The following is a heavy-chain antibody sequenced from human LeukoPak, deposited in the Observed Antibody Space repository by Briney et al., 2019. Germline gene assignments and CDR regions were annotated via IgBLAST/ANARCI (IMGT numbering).Heavy chain of an antibody. J-gene: IGHJ4*02. CDR1: GYTFTSYA. CDR3: ARDSQWLAQGANDY. CDR2: INAGNGNT. V-gene: IGHV1-3*01. Sequence: ASVKVSCKASGYTFTSYAMHWVRQAPGQRLEWMGWINAGNGNTKYSQKFQGRVTITRDTSASTAYMELSSLRSEDTAVYYCARDSQWLAQGANDYWGQGTLVTVSS. D-gene: IGHD6-19*01.